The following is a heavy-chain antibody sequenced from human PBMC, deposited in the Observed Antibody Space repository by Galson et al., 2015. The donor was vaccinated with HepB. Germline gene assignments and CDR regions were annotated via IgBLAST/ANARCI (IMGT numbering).Heavy chain of an antibody. D-gene: IGHD6-19*01. V-gene: IGHV3-30*18. CDR2: ISYDGTNK. Sequence: SLRLSCAASGFTFSNYAMHWVRQAPGKGLEWVAVISYDGTNKDYVDSVKGRFIISRDNSKNTLFLQMNSLGAEDTAVYYCAKGPPGYSGWPFDSWGQGTLVTVSS. CDR3: AKGPPGYSGWPFDS. CDR1: GFTFSNYA. J-gene: IGHJ4*02.